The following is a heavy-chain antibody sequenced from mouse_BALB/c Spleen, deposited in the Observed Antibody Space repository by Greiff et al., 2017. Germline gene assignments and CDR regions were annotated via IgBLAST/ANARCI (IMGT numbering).Heavy chain of an antibody. Sequence: EVKLQESGGGLVQPGGSLKLSCAASGFTFSSYTMSWVRQTPEKRLEWVAYISNGGGSTYYPDTVKGRFTISRDNAKNTLYLQMSSLKSEDTAMYYCARHDWDYYYAMDYWGEGNSGTVAA. V-gene: IGHV5-12-2*01. CDR1: GFTFSSYT. CDR2: ISNGGGST. J-gene: IGHJ4*01. D-gene: IGHD4-1*01. CDR3: ARHDWDYYYAMDY.